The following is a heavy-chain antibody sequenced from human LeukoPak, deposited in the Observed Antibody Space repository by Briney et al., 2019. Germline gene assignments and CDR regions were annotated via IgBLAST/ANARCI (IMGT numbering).Heavy chain of an antibody. D-gene: IGHD3-22*01. Sequence: GGSLRLSCAASGFTFSSYGMHWVRQAPGKGLEWVAVISYDGSNKYYADSVKGRFTISRDNSKNTLYLQMNSLRAEDTAVYYCAKDHLNYYYDSSGYYSFWGQGTLVTVSS. V-gene: IGHV3-30*18. CDR3: AKDHLNYYYDSSGYYSF. J-gene: IGHJ4*02. CDR1: GFTFSSYG. CDR2: ISYDGSNK.